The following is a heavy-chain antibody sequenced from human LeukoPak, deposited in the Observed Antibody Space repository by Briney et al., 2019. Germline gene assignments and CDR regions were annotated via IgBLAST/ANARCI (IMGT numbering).Heavy chain of an antibody. CDR3: ATRGGLTPNTLAM. V-gene: IGHV1-2*02. D-gene: IGHD2-15*01. J-gene: IGHJ3*01. CDR2: MDPNSGDT. CDR1: GYNFSVYY. Sequence: GASVKVSCKGSGYNFSVYYMHWVRQAPGQGLEWMGWMDPNSGDTIYAPKFQGRVSMTRDTSITTAYKELSSLTFDDSAMYYCATRGGLTPNTLAMWGHGTMVTVSS.